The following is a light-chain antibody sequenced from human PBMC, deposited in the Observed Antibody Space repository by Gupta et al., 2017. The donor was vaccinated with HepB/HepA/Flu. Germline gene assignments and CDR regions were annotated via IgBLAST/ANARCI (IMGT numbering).Light chain of an antibody. CDR2: MAS. CDR1: QSVSRW. Sequence: DIQTTQSPSTLSASVGDRVTITCRASQSVSRWLDWFQQKPGNAPKVLISMASSVESGVPSRFSGSGSGTEFTLTISSRQPDDFANYYCQHEQCSSWTFGQGTXVDIK. V-gene: IGKV1-5*03. J-gene: IGKJ1*01. CDR3: QHEQCSSWT.